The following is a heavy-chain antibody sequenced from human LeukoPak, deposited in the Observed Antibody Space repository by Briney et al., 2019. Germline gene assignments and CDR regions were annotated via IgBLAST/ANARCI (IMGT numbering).Heavy chain of an antibody. J-gene: IGHJ3*01. CDR3: AIGGTVAGTGAVF. CDR1: GFTFTDYS. D-gene: IGHD6-19*01. Sequence: GGAPRLSLAAPGFTFTDYSMHSGRQAPGKGVGGVALILYDGSNKYYADSVKGRFTISRDNSKNTLYLQINSLRVEDKAVYYCAIGGTVAGTGAVFWGQGTMLTVSS. V-gene: IGHV3-30*03. CDR2: ILYDGSNK.